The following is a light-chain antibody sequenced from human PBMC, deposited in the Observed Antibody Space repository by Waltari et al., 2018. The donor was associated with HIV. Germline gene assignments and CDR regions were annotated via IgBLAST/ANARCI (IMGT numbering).Light chain of an antibody. J-gene: IGKJ5*01. CDR1: QSLVHTDGNTY. CDR2: KVS. CDR3: MQATQFPLT. Sequence: EIVMMQSPPSSPVIVGQPASISCRSSQSLVHTDGNTYLSWLQQRPGQPPRLLIYKVSTRFSGVPDRCSGSGTGRDFTLKITRVEVEDVATYYCMQATQFPLTFGQGTRLEIK. V-gene: IGKV2-24*01.